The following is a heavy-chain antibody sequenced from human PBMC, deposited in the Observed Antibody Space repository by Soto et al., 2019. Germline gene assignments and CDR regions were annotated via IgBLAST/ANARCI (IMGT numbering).Heavy chain of an antibody. CDR3: ARGDVYVPFDY. CDR2: IRTNGGST. J-gene: IGHJ4*02. CDR1: GFIFSAYP. V-gene: IGHV3-64*01. D-gene: IGHD3-16*01. Sequence: EVQLVESGGGLVQPGGSLRLSCAASGFIFSAYPMHWVRQAPGKGLEYVSAIRTNGGSTYYANSVKGRFTISRDNSKNTLYLQMGSLRAEDMAIYSCARGDVYVPFDYWGQGTVVTVSS.